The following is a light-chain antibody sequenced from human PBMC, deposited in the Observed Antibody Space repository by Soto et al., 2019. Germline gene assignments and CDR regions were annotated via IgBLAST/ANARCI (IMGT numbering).Light chain of an antibody. CDR2: DAS. V-gene: IGKV1-33*01. CDR3: QQYNSYFRP. Sequence: DIQMTQSPSSLSASVGDRVTITCQASQNINNYLNWYQQKPGRAPKLLIYDASNLEAGVPSRFSGSRSRTEFTLTISSLQPDDFATYYCQQYNSYFRPFGQGTKVDNK. CDR1: QNINNY. J-gene: IGKJ1*01.